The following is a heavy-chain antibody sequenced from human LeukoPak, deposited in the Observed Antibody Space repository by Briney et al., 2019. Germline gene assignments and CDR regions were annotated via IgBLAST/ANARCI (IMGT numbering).Heavy chain of an antibody. CDR1: GFTFSSYW. V-gene: IGHV3-74*01. CDR3: ARDQLYCTGGTCYFDY. D-gene: IGHD2-8*02. CDR2: IKSDGSST. J-gene: IGHJ4*02. Sequence: GGSLRLSCAASGFTFSSYWMHWVRHAPGKGLVWVSRIKSDGSSTSYADSVKGRFTISRDNAKNTLYLQMNSLRAEDTAVYYCARDQLYCTGGTCYFDYWGQGTLVTVSS.